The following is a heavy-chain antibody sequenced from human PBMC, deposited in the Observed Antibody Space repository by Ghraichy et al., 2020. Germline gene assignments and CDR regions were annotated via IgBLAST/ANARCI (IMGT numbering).Heavy chain of an antibody. CDR3: ARGEAARRWNAFDI. Sequence: GSLRLSCAASGFTFSSYAMHWVRQAPGKGLEWVAVISYDGSNKYYADSVKGRFTISRDNSKNTLYLQMNSLRAEDTAVYYCARGEAARRWNAFDIWGQGTMVTVSS. CDR2: ISYDGSNK. J-gene: IGHJ3*02. CDR1: GFTFSSYA. D-gene: IGHD6-6*01. V-gene: IGHV3-30-3*01.